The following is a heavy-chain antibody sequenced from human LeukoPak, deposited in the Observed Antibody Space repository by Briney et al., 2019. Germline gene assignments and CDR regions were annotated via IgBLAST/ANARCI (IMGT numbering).Heavy chain of an antibody. D-gene: IGHD2-21*02. V-gene: IGHV3-48*03. CDR1: GFTFSSYE. Sequence: GGSLRLSCAASGFTFSSYEMNWVRQAPGKGLEWVSYISSNGSTIYYADSVKGRFTISRDNAKNSLYLQMNSLRAEDTAVYYCARVCCGGDPREYMDVWGKGTTVTVSS. CDR2: ISSNGSTI. CDR3: ARVCCGGDPREYMDV. J-gene: IGHJ6*03.